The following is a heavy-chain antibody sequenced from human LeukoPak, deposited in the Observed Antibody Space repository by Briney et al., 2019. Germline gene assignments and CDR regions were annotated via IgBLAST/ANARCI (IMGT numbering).Heavy chain of an antibody. D-gene: IGHD5-24*01. CDR1: GGSISNYY. Sequence: TSETLSLTCPVSGGSISNYYYWTWIRQPPGKGLEWIGYVYYTGSTNFNPSLKSRVTMSLDTSRNQFSLKLTSLTAADTAVYYCARGATATTPFFDYWGQGTLVTVSS. CDR3: ARGATATTPFFDY. V-gene: IGHV4-59*01. CDR2: VYYTGST. J-gene: IGHJ4*02.